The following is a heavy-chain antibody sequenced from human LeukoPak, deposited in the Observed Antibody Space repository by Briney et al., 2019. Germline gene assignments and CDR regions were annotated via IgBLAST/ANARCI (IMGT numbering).Heavy chain of an antibody. CDR3: ARKSGTYYYDSSGYYYFDY. V-gene: IGHV4-30-2*01. CDR2: IYHSGST. CDR1: GGSISSGGYS. J-gene: IGHJ4*02. Sequence: SQTLSLTCAVSGGSISSGGYSWSWIRQPPGKGLEWIGYIYHSGSTYYNPSLKSRVTISVDTSKNQFSLKLSSVTAADTAVYYCARKSGTYYYDSSGYYYFDYWGQGTLVTVSS. D-gene: IGHD3-22*01.